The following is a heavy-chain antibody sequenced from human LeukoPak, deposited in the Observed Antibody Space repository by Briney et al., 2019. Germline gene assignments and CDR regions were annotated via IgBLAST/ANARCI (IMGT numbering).Heavy chain of an antibody. V-gene: IGHV1-69*05. D-gene: IGHD2-2*01. CDR3: ARGNCSSTSCYLWFDP. CDR2: IIPIFGTA. J-gene: IGHJ5*02. CDR1: GGTFSSYA. Sequence: GASVKVSCKASGGTFSSYAISWVRQAPGQGLEWMGGIIPIFGTANYAQKFQGRVKITTDESTSTAYMELSSLRSEDTAVYYCARGNCSSTSCYLWFDPWGQGTLVTVSS.